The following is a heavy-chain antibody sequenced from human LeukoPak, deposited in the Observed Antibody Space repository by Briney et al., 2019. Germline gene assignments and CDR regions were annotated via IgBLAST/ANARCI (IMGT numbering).Heavy chain of an antibody. CDR1: GGSFSNHY. J-gene: IGHJ5*02. V-gene: IGHV4-34*01. CDR3: ARRRAGLRRDFWFDP. CDR2: INQSGST. Sequence: SETLSLTCAVYGGSFSNHYWSWIRQPPGKGLEWIGEINQSGSTNYNPSLKSRVTISIDTSKNQFSLKLTPVTAADTAVYFCARRRAGLRRDFWFDPWGQGTLVTVSS. D-gene: IGHD3-3*01.